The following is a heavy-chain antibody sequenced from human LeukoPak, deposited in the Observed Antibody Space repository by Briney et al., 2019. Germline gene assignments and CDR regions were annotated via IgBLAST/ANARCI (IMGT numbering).Heavy chain of an antibody. CDR1: GGSVSSGSYY. CDR2: ISYSGST. V-gene: IGHV4-61*01. CDR3: ARRNYYDTSGYQFDY. D-gene: IGHD3-22*01. J-gene: IGHJ4*02. Sequence: SETLSLTCTVSGGSVSSGSYYWSWIRQPPGKGLEWIGYISYSGSTNYNPSLKSRVTISVDTSKNQFSLKLSSVTAADTAVYYCARRNYYDTSGYQFDYWGQGTLVTVSS.